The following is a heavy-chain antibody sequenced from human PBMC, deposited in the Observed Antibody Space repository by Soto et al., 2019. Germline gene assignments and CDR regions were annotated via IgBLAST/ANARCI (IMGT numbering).Heavy chain of an antibody. V-gene: IGHV4-4*02. CDR2: IYHSGST. D-gene: IGHD6-13*01. Sequence: QVQLQESGPGLVKPSGTLSLTCAVSGGSISSSNWWSWVRQPPGKGLEWIGEIYHSGSTNYNPSLKSRVTISVDKSKNQFSLKLSSVTAADTAVYYCARDPRIPGIAAPWSERGFDPWGQGTLVTVSS. CDR3: ARDPRIPGIAAPWSERGFDP. J-gene: IGHJ5*02. CDR1: GGSISSSNW.